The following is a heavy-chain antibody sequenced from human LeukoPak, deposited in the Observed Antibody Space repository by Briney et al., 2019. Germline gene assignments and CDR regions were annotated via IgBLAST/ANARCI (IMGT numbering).Heavy chain of an antibody. CDR1: GYTFTGYY. CDR2: INPNSGGT. Sequence: ASVKVSCKASGYTFTGYYMHWVRQAPGQGLEWMGWINPNSGGTNYAQKFQGRVTMTRDTSISTAYMELSRLRSDDTAVYYCARGATSAVYGWYFDLWGRGTLVTVSS. V-gene: IGHV1-2*02. D-gene: IGHD6-13*01. CDR3: ARGATSAVYGWYFDL. J-gene: IGHJ2*01.